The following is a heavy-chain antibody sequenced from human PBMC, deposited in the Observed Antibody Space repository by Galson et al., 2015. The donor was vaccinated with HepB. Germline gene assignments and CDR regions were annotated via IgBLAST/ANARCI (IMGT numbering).Heavy chain of an antibody. CDR2: IWYDGSNK. CDR3: ARDVNNYYDSSGHFDY. CDR1: GFTFSSYG. Sequence: SLRLSCAASGFTFSSYGMHWVRQAPGKGLEWVAVIWYDGSNKYYADSVKGRFTISRDNSKNTLYLQMNSLRAEDTAVYYCARDVNNYYDSSGHFDYWGQGTLVTVSS. V-gene: IGHV3-33*01. D-gene: IGHD3-22*01. J-gene: IGHJ4*02.